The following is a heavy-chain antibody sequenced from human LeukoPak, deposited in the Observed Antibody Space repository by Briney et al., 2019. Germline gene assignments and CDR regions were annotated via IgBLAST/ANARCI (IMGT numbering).Heavy chain of an antibody. CDR2: IYTSGST. Sequence: SETLSLTCTVSGDSISSYYWSWIRQPAGKGLEWVGRIYTSGSTNYNPSLKSRVTISADTSKNQFSLKLSSVTAADTAVYYCARELYGSGSYYRSPGFFNYYYYMDVWGKGTTVTISS. V-gene: IGHV4-4*07. J-gene: IGHJ6*03. CDR3: ARELYGSGSYYRSPGFFNYYYYMDV. D-gene: IGHD3-10*01. CDR1: GDSISSYY.